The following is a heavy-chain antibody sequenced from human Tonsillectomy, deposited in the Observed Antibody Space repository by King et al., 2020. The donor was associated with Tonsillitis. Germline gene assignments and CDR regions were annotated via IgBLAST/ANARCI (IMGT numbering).Heavy chain of an antibody. CDR1: GGSIRSYY. J-gene: IGHJ4*02. D-gene: IGHD2-21*01. CDR2: IYYSGSA. CDR3: ARETPGGDWEFDS. Sequence: VQLQESGPRLVKPSETLSLTCTVSGGSIRSYYWSWIRQPPGKGLEWIGYIYYSGSANYNPSLKSRVTISVDTSKNQFSLKLTSVTAADTAVYYCARETPGGDWEFDSWGQGTLVTVS. V-gene: IGHV4-59*01.